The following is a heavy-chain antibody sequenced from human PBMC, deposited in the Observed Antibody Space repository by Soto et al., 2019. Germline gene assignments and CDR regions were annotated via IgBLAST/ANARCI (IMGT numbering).Heavy chain of an antibody. CDR1: GFTFSNNA. Sequence: QVQLVESGGGVVQPGRSLRLSCAASGFTFSNNAMDWVRQAPGKGLEWVAVISYDGSNKYIAESVKGRFTISRDNSKNTLFLQMNSRRAEDTAVYYCARGTTTSAFSAMDVWGKGTKVTVPS. V-gene: IGHV3-30-3*01. CDR2: ISYDGSNK. D-gene: IGHD1-1*01. J-gene: IGHJ6*01. CDR3: ARGTTTSAFSAMDV.